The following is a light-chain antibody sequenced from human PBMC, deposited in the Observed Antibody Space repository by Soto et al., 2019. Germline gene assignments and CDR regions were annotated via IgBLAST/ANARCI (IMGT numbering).Light chain of an antibody. Sequence: EIVLTQSPGTLSLSPGERATLSCRASQSVSNNYLAWYQQKPGQAPRLLIYDSSNRATGIPDRFSGSGSGTDFTLTISSLQPADFAVYYSQHYGISVLTFGGGTKVEIK. CDR3: QHYGISVLT. CDR2: DSS. V-gene: IGKV3-20*01. CDR1: QSVSNNY. J-gene: IGKJ4*01.